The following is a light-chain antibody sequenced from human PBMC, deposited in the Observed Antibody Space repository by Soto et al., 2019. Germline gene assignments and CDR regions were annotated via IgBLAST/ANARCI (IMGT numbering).Light chain of an antibody. CDR1: QGISSY. CDR3: QQLNSYPLT. Sequence: DIQMTQSPSSLSASVGDRVTITCRASQGISSYLAWYQQKPGKAPKLLIYAASTLQSGVPSRFSDSGSGTDFTLTISSLQPEDFATYYCQQLNSYPLTFGGGTKVDIK. V-gene: IGKV1-9*01. J-gene: IGKJ4*01. CDR2: AAS.